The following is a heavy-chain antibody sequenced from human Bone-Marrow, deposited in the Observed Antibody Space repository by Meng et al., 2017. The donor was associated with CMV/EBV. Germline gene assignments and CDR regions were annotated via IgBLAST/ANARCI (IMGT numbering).Heavy chain of an antibody. CDR1: EFTFSSYS. D-gene: IGHD2-2*01. CDR2: ISSSSSYI. Sequence: GESLKISCAASEFTFSSYSMNWVRQAPGKGLEWVSSISSSSSYIYYADSVKGRFTISRDNAKNSLYLQMNSLRAEDTAVYYCASPYQLQPERGGYGTGLDAFDIWGQGTMVTVSS. CDR3: ASPYQLQPERGGYGTGLDAFDI. J-gene: IGHJ3*02. V-gene: IGHV3-21*01.